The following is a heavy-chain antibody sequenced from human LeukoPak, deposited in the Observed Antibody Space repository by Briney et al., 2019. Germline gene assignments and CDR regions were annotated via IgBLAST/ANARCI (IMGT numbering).Heavy chain of an antibody. CDR3: ARDSAALYYYDSSGAFDI. D-gene: IGHD3-22*01. V-gene: IGHV4-30-4*01. CDR1: GGSISSGDYY. J-gene: IGHJ3*02. Sequence: SETLSLTCTVSGGSISSGDYYWSWIRQPPGKGLEWIGYFYYSGSTYYNPSLKSRGTISVDTSKNQFSLKLSSVTAADTAVYYCARDSAALYYYDSSGAFDIWGQGTMVTVSS. CDR2: FYYSGST.